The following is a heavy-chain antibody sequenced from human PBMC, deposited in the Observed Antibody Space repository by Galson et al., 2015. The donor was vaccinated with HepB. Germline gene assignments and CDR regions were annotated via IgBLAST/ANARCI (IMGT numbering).Heavy chain of an antibody. CDR1: GFTFSSYA. CDR3: AKGYRGLGAFDI. D-gene: IGHD1-1*01. V-gene: IGHV3-23*01. J-gene: IGHJ3*02. Sequence: SLRLSCAASGFTFSSYAMSWVRQAPGKGLEWVSAISGSGGSTYYADSVKGRFTISRDNSKNTLYLQMNSLRAEDTAVYYCAKGYRGLGAFDIWGQGTMVTVSS. CDR2: ISGSGGST.